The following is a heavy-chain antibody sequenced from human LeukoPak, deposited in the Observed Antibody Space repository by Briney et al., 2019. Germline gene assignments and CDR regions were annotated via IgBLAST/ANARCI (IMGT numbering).Heavy chain of an antibody. CDR2: INPSGIST. CDR1: GYTFTSYS. J-gene: IGHJ4*02. CDR3: ASSVLYGGNSPEY. V-gene: IGHV1-46*01. Sequence: GASVKLSCKASGYTFTSYSMHWVRQPPGQGLEWVGIINPSGISTSYAQNFQGRVTMSRDMSTSTVYMEMSSLRSEDTAVYYCASSVLYGGNSPEYWGQGTLVTVSS. D-gene: IGHD4-23*01.